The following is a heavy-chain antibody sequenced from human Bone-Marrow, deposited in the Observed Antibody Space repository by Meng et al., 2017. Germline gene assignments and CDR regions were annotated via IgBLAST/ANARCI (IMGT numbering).Heavy chain of an antibody. D-gene: IGHD6-13*01. Sequence: GESLKISCAASGFTLSDHYMTWIRQAPGKGLEWVSYISSSGTAIYYADSVKGRFTISRDNAKNSLYLQMNSLRAEDTAVYYCARDSSSPWFYGMDVWGQGTTVTVSS. CDR3: ARDSSSPWFYGMDV. CDR2: ISSSGTAI. CDR1: GFTLSDHY. V-gene: IGHV3-11*04. J-gene: IGHJ6*02.